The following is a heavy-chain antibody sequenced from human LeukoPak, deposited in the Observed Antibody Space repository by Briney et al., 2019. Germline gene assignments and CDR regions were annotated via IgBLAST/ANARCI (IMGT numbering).Heavy chain of an antibody. CDR2: ISSSSRYT. CDR3: ARGRLDTAMVGDY. J-gene: IGHJ4*02. V-gene: IGHV3-11*06. Sequence: GGSLRLSCAASGFTYSDYYMSWIRQAPGKGLEWVSYISSSSRYTNYADSVKGRFTISRYNAKNSLYLQMNSLRAEDPAVYYCARGRLDTAMVGDYWGQGTLVTVSS. D-gene: IGHD5-18*01. CDR1: GFTYSDYY.